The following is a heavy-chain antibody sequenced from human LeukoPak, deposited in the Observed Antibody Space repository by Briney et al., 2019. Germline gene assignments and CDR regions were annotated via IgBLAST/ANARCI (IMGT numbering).Heavy chain of an antibody. CDR3: ARGWLAETTVVTPYNY. CDR2: IIPIFGTA. Sequence: ASVKVSCKASGGTFSSYAISWVRQAPGQGLEWMGGIIPIFGTANYAQKFQGRVTITADESTSTAYMELSSLRSEDTAVYYCARGWLAETTVVTPYNYWGQGTLVIVSS. CDR1: GGTFSSYA. J-gene: IGHJ4*02. D-gene: IGHD4-23*01. V-gene: IGHV1-69*13.